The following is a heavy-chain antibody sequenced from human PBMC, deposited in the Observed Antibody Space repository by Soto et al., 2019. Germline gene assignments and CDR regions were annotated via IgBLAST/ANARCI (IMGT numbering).Heavy chain of an antibody. D-gene: IGHD3-3*01. J-gene: IGHJ6*02. CDR1: GYTFTSYG. V-gene: IGHV1-18*01. CDR3: AXXXXXXXYDFWSGPDFSYYYYYGMDV. CDR2: ISAYNGNT. Sequence: GASVKVSCKASGYTFTSYGISWVRQAPGQGLEWMGWISAYNGNTNYAQKLQGRVTMTTDTSTSTAYMELRSLRSDDTAVYYCAXXXXXXXYDFWSGPDFSYYYYYGMDVWGQGTTVTVSS.